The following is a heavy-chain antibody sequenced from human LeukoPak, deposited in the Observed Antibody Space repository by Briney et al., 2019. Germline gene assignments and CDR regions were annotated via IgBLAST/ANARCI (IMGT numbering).Heavy chain of an antibody. CDR2: INPSSGGT. CDR1: GYTFTGYY. Sequence: GASVKVSCNASGYTFTGYYMHWVRQAPGQGLEWMGWINPSSGGTKYAEKFQGRVTMTRDTSISTAYMELSRLRSDDTAVYYCARDGWRSVLDPWGQGTLVTVSS. J-gene: IGHJ5*02. CDR3: ARDGWRSVLDP. V-gene: IGHV1-2*02. D-gene: IGHD5-24*01.